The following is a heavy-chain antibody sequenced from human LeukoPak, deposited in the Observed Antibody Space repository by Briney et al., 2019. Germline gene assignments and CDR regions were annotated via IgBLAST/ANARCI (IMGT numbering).Heavy chain of an antibody. CDR3: ARSDFWSGYYTGGMDV. D-gene: IGHD3-3*01. V-gene: IGHV1-8*01. J-gene: IGHJ6*02. CDR1: GYTFTSYD. CDR2: MNPNSGNT. Sequence: GASVKVSCKASGYTFTSYDINWVRQATGQGLEWMGWMNPNSGNTGYAQKFQGRVTMTRNTSISTAYKELSSLRSEDAAVYYCARSDFWSGYYTGGMDVWGQGTTVTVSS.